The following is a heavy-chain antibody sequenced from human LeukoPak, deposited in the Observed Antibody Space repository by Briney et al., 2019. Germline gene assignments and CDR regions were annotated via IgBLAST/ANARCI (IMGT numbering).Heavy chain of an antibody. D-gene: IGHD2-15*01. CDR1: GFTFSSYW. CDR2: ISSSSSTI. CDR3: ARARKLLLRGPMDL. J-gene: IGHJ6*03. Sequence: GGSLRLSCAVSGFTFSSYWMSWVRQAPGKGLEWVSYISSSSSTIYYADSVKGRFTISRDNAKNSLYLQMNSLRAEDTAVYYCARARKLLLRGPMDLWGKGTTVTVSS. V-gene: IGHV3-48*01.